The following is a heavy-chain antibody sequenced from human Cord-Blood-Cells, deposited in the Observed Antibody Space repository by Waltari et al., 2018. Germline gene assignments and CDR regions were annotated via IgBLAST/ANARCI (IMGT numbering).Heavy chain of an antibody. CDR1: GGSFSSAP. Sequence: QVQLLQSGSEVKKPGSSVKVSCKAPGGSFSSAPISGLPQALGQGFEWMGGIIPIFGTENYAQKYQGRVTIAADESTSTAYMGLSSLRSEDTAVYYCARSAGFGELLYYYYYGMDVWGQGTTVTVSS. V-gene: IGHV1-69*01. CDR3: ARSAGFGELLYYYYYGMDV. J-gene: IGHJ6*02. D-gene: IGHD3-10*01. CDR2: IIPIFGTE.